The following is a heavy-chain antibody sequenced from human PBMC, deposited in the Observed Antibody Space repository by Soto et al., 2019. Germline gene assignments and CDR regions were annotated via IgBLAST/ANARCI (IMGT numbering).Heavy chain of an antibody. CDR2: IYYSGST. CDR1: GGSISSGGYY. J-gene: IGHJ1*01. V-gene: IGHV4-31*03. CDR3: ASAGPWEGEYFQH. D-gene: IGHD1-26*01. Sequence: SETVSLTCTVSGGSISSGGYYWSGIRQHPGKGLEWIGYIYYSGSTYYNPSLKSRVTISVDTSKNQFSLKLSSVTAADTAVYYCASAGPWEGEYFQHWGQGTLVTVSS.